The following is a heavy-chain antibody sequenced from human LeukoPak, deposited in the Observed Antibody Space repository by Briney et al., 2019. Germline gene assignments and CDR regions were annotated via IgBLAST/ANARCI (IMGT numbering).Heavy chain of an antibody. CDR1: GFTFSSYG. Sequence: GGSLRLSCAASGFTFSSYGMHWVRQAPGKGLEWVAVIWYDGSNKYYADSVKGRFTISRDNSKNTLYLQMNSLRAEDTAVYYCARDFEGAPPVYYYYLGGWGKGTTVTVPS. V-gene: IGHV3-33*01. CDR3: ARDFEGAPPVYYYYLGG. J-gene: IGHJ6*03. CDR2: IWYDGSNK. D-gene: IGHD3-16*01.